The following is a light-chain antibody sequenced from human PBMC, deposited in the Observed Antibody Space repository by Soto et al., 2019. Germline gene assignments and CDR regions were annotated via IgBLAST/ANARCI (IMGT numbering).Light chain of an antibody. CDR2: EVS. Sequence: QSALTQPPSASGSPGQSVTISCTGTSSDVGGYNYFSWYQQHPGKAPKLMIYEVSKRPSGVPDRFSGSKSGNTASLTVSGLQAEDEAGYYCSSYAGSNNVIFGGGTKVTVL. V-gene: IGLV2-8*01. CDR1: SSDVGGYNY. J-gene: IGLJ2*01. CDR3: SSYAGSNNVI.